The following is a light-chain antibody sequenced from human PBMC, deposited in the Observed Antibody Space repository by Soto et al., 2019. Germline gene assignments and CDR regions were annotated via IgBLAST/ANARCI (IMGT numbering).Light chain of an antibody. CDR1: QSVGRN. J-gene: IGKJ2*03. CDR3: QQYNDWYS. Sequence: EIVMTQSPDTLSVSPGERVSLSCRASQSVGRNLAWYQQKPGQAPRLVIYGASNRATGFPSRFSGSGSGTEFTLTISSLQSEDFAVYYCQQYNDWYSFGQGTKLEIK. V-gene: IGKV3-15*01. CDR2: GAS.